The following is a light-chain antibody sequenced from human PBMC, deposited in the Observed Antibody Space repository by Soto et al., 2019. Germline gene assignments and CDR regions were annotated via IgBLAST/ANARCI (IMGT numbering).Light chain of an antibody. Sequence: EIVLTLSPGTLSLSPGDRATLSCRASQNLGSGYLAWYQQKPGQAPRILIYAASTRATGIPDRFSGSGSGTDYCPTISRLEPEDFAVYYCQQYDTSPRTFGQGTKVDIK. CDR3: QQYDTSPRT. V-gene: IGKV3-20*01. CDR2: AAS. J-gene: IGKJ1*01. CDR1: QNLGSGY.